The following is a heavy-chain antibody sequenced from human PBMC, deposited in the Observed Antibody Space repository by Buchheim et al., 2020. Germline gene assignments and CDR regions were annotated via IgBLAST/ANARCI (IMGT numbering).Heavy chain of an antibody. D-gene: IGHD3-3*01. CDR2: VSYEGINK. CDR1: GFTFSSYG. J-gene: IGHJ6*02. V-gene: IGHV3-30*18. Sequence: QVQLVESGGGVVQPGRSLRLSCAASGFTFSSYGMHWVRQAPGKGLEWVAVVSYEGINKYYGDSVKGRFTISRDNSQKTLYLQMNSLRAEDTAVYYCAKDRAGITIFGVVIIGMDVWGQGTT. CDR3: AKDRAGITIFGVVIIGMDV.